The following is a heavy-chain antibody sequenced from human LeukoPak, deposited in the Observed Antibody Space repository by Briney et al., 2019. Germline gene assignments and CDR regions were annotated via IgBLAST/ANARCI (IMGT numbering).Heavy chain of an antibody. J-gene: IGHJ5*02. CDR1: GYSINSGYY. Sequence: SETLSLTCTVSGYSINSGYYWGWIRQPPGKGLEWIGSIYHSGSTYYNPSLKSRVTISVDTSKNQFSLKLSSVTAADTAVYYCARAYSSSWYWNWFDPWGQGTLVTVSS. CDR2: IYHSGST. D-gene: IGHD6-13*01. CDR3: ARAYSSSWYWNWFDP. V-gene: IGHV4-38-2*02.